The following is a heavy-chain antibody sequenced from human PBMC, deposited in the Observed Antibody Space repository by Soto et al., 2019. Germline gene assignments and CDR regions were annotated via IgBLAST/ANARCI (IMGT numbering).Heavy chain of an antibody. CDR3: ARGEVRGVIITSTDY. CDR2: ISYDGSNK. J-gene: IGHJ4*02. CDR1: GFTFSSYA. D-gene: IGHD3-10*01. Sequence: GGSLRLSCAASGFTFSSYAMHWVRQAPGKGLEWVAVISYDGSNKYYADSVKGRFTISRDNSKNTLYLQMNSLRAEDTAVYYCARGEVRGVIITSTDYWGQGTLVTVSS. V-gene: IGHV3-30-3*01.